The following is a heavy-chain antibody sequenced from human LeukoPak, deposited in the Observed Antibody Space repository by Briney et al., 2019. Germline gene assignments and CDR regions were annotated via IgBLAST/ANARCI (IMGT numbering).Heavy chain of an antibody. V-gene: IGHV4-4*07. D-gene: IGHD6-13*01. CDR1: GGSISSYY. CDR2: IYTSGST. CDR3: ARATLYQQLGPLDAFDI. J-gene: IGHJ3*02. Sequence: PSETLSLTCTVSGGSISSYYWSWIRQPAGKGLEWIGRIYTSGSTNYNPSLKSRVTMSVDTSENQFSLKLSSVTAADTAVYYCARATLYQQLGPLDAFDIWGQGTMVTVSS.